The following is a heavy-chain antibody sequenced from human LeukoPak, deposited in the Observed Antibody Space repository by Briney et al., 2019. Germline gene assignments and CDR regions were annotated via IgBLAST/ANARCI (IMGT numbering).Heavy chain of an antibody. Sequence: SETLSLTCTVSGGSISSYYWSWLRQPPGKELEWIGYFPYSWTTNYNPSLKSRVTISVDTSKNQFSLKLRFVTAADTAVYYCARTYSSGAFDIWGQGTMVTVSS. CDR3: ARTYSSGAFDI. V-gene: IGHV4-59*08. CDR2: FPYSWTT. J-gene: IGHJ3*02. D-gene: IGHD6-25*01. CDR1: GGSISSYY.